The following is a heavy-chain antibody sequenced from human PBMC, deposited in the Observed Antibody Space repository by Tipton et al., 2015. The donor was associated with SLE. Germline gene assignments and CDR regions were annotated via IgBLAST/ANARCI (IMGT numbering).Heavy chain of an antibody. V-gene: IGHV4-38-2*02. CDR3: ARGWDYDFWSGYADY. D-gene: IGHD3-3*01. J-gene: IGHJ4*02. CDR2: VNHSGST. CDR1: GYSISSGYY. Sequence: LRLSCTVSGYSISSGYYWGWIRQPPGKGLEWIGEVNHSGSTNYNPSLESRVTIFVDTSKNQFSLKLKSVTAADTAVYYCARGWDYDFWSGYADYWGQGTLVTVSS.